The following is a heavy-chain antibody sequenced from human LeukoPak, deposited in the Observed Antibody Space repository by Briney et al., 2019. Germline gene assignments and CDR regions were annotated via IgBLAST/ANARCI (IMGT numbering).Heavy chain of an antibody. J-gene: IGHJ3*02. CDR3: ARAHSGYDDAFDI. V-gene: IGHV4-30-4*01. CDR2: IYYSGST. Sequence: SETLSLTCTVSGGSISSGDYYWSWIRQPPGKGLEWIGYIYYSGSTYYNPSLKSRVTISVDTSKNQFSLKLSSVTAADTAVYYCARAHSGYDDAFDIWGQGTMVTVSS. D-gene: IGHD5-12*01. CDR1: GGSISSGDYY.